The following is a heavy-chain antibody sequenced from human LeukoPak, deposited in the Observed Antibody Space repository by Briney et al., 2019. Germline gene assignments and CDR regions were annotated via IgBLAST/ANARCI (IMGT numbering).Heavy chain of an antibody. J-gene: IGHJ3*01. CDR3: LKRDTNWRYVFDV. Sequence: GGSLRLSCAASGFTFSNYGMNWVRQAPVKGLEWVSSICGDGGRTYYADSVKGRFAISRDNSKSTLYLQMNGLRAEDTAVYYSLKRDTNWRYVFDVWGQGTMVTVS. V-gene: IGHV3-23*01. D-gene: IGHD1-1*01. CDR1: GFTFSNYG. CDR2: ICGDGGRT.